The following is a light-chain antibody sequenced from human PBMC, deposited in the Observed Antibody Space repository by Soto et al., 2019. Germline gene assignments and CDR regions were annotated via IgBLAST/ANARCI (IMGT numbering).Light chain of an antibody. CDR1: QSVSSN. Sequence: EIVMTHSPATLSVSPGERATLSCRASQSVSSNLAWYQQKPGKAPRLLLYGASTRATGIPARFSGSGSGTEFTLTISSLQAEDFAVYYWQKYNNWPLTVGGGTKVEIK. CDR2: GAS. CDR3: QKYNNWPLT. J-gene: IGKJ4*01. V-gene: IGKV3D-15*01.